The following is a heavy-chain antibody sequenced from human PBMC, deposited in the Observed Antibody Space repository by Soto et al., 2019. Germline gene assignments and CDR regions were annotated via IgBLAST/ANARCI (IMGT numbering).Heavy chain of an antibody. D-gene: IGHD6-13*01. V-gene: IGHV4-59*08. J-gene: IGHJ4*02. CDR2: IYYSGST. CDR3: VWGSSWWGSDY. Sequence: PSETLSLTCTVSGGSISSYYWSWIRQPPGKGLEWIGYIYYSGSTNYNPSLKSRVTISVDTSKNQFSLKLSSVTAADTAVYYCVWGSSWWGSDYWGQGTLVTVSS. CDR1: GGSISSYY.